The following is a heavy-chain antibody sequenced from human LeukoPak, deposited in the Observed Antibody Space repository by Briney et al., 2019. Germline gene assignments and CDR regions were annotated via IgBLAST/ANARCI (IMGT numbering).Heavy chain of an antibody. CDR3: ARGDILTDYSFDP. CDR1: GFTFRNYD. Sequence: GGSLRPSCAASGFTFRNYDMHWVRQATGKGLEWVSGIGTTGHTYYPASVKGRFTISRENAKDSLYLQMNSLRDGDTAVYYCARGDILTDYSFDPWGQGTLVIVSS. J-gene: IGHJ5*02. D-gene: IGHD3-9*01. V-gene: IGHV3-13*04. CDR2: IGTTGHT.